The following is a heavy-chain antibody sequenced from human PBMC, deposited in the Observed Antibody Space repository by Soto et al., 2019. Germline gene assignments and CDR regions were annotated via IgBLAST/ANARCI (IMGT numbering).Heavy chain of an antibody. CDR3: ARGESVVGDY. D-gene: IGHD2-15*01. J-gene: IGHJ4*02. V-gene: IGHV1-3*05. CDR2: INAGNGNT. Sequence: QVQLVQSGAEEKKPGASVKVSCKASGYTFTSYAMHWVRQAPGQRLEWMGWINAGNGNTKCSQKFQDRATITRDTSASTDYMELSSLRSEDTAVYYCARGESVVGDYWGQGTLVTVSS. CDR1: GYTFTSYA.